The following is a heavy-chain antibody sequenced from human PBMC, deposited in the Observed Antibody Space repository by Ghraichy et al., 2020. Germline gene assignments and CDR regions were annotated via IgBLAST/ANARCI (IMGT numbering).Heavy chain of an antibody. Sequence: GGSLRLSCAASGFTFSNYAMSWVRQAPGKGLEWVSGISGRSSSIYYADSVKGRFTISRDNSKNTLYLQVNSLRAEDTAVYYCAKYGGNTFHWYFDYWGQGTLGTVSS. CDR1: GFTFSNYA. D-gene: IGHD4-23*01. CDR3: AKYGGNTFHWYFDY. V-gene: IGHV3-23*01. J-gene: IGHJ4*02. CDR2: ISGRSSSI.